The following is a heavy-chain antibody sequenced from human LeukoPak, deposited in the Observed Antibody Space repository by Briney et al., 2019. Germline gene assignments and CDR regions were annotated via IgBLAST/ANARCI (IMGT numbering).Heavy chain of an antibody. D-gene: IGHD6-19*01. CDR2: IYYSGST. J-gene: IGHJ4*02. V-gene: IGHV4-39*07. CDR1: GDSISSSGNS. CDR3: AIHDYSSGWYVYY. Sequence: PSETLSLTCTVSGDSISSSGNSCGWIRQPPGKGLEWIGTIYYSGSTYYNPSLKSRLTISEDPSKNQFSLKLNSVTAADTAVYYCAIHDYSSGWYVYYWGQGTLVTVSS.